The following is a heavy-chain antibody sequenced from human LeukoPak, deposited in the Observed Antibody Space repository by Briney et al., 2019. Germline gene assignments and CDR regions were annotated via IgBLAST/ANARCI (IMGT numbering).Heavy chain of an antibody. J-gene: IGHJ3*02. D-gene: IGHD3-22*01. CDR2: IYYSGST. CDR3: VRGYYYDSSGYWVRAFDI. Sequence: SETLSLTCSVSGXSMNSYYWSWIRQSPGKGLEWIGYIYYSGSTNYNPSLKSRVTISVDTSKNQFSLKLSSVTAADTAVYYCVRGYYYDSSGYWVRAFDIWGQGTMVTVSS. V-gene: IGHV4-59*12. CDR1: GXSMNSYY.